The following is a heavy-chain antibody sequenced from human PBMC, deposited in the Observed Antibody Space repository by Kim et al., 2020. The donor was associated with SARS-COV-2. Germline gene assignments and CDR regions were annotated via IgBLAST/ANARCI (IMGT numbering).Heavy chain of an antibody. D-gene: IGHD3-16*01. CDR2: VSSDGSST. Sequence: GGSLRLSCVASGFTFSSYWMHWVRQAPGKGLVWVSRVSSDGSSTSYADSVKGRFTISRDNARNTLYLQMNSLRAEDTAVYYCASLSSGYVWDKFDSWGQGTLVTLSS. CDR1: GFTFSSYW. V-gene: IGHV3-74*01. J-gene: IGHJ4*02. CDR3: ASLSSGYVWDKFDS.